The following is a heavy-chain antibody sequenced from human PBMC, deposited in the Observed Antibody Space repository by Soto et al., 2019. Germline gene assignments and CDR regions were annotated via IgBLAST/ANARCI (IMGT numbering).Heavy chain of an antibody. CDR1: GWTFGGYD. Sequence: SETLSLTCAFYGWTFGGYDLSLIRPPPGKGLEWIGEINHSGSTNYNPSLKSRVTISVDTSKNRFSLKLSSVTAADAAVYYCARGFLIRYSYGYNWFDPWGQGTLVTVSS. V-gene: IGHV4-34*01. CDR2: INHSGST. CDR3: ARGFLIRYSYGYNWFDP. D-gene: IGHD5-18*01. J-gene: IGHJ5*02.